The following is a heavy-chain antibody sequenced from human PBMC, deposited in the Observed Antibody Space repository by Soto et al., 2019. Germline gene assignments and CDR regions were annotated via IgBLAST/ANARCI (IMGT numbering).Heavy chain of an antibody. CDR2: INAGNGNT. D-gene: IGHD2-21*01. CDR1: GYTFTSYA. CDR3: ASSAGELPLWGYNWFEP. Sequence: ASVKVSCKACGYTFTSYAMHWVRQAPGQRLGWMGWINAGNGNTKYSQKFQGRVTITRDTSASTAYMELSSLRSEDTAVYYCASSAGELPLWGYNWFEPWGQGTLVTVSS. J-gene: IGHJ5*02. V-gene: IGHV1-3*01.